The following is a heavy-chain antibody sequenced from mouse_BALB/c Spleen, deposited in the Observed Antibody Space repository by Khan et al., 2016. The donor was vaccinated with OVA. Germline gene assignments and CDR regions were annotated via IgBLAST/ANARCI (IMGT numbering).Heavy chain of an antibody. CDR1: GFSLSRYN. Sequence: VQLQESGPGLVAPSQSLSITCTVSGFSLSRYNIHWVRQPPGKGLEWLGMIWGGGGTDYNSTLKSRLNISKDNSKSQVFLKMNSLQTDDTAMYDCARAYYRYDGYYAMDYWGQGTSVTVSS. CDR3: ARAYYRYDGYYAMDY. V-gene: IGHV2-6-4*01. J-gene: IGHJ4*01. CDR2: IWGGGGT. D-gene: IGHD2-14*01.